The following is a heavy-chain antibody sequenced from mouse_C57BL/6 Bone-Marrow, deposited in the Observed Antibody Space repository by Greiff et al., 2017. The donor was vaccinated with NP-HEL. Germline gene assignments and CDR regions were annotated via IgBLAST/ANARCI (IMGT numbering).Heavy chain of an antibody. J-gene: IGHJ2*01. D-gene: IGHD2-3*01. Sequence: QVQLQQPGAELVKPGASVKLSCKASGYTFTSYWMHWVKQRPGQGLEWIGMIHPNSGSTNYNEKFKSKATLTVDKSSSTAYMQLSSLTSEDSAVYYGARKGWLLPYFDYWGKGTTLTVSS. CDR2: IHPNSGST. CDR1: GYTFTSYW. V-gene: IGHV1-64*01. CDR3: ARKGWLLPYFDY.